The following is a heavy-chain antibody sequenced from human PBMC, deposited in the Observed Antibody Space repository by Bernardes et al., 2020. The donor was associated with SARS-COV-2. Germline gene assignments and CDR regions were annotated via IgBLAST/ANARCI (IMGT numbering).Heavy chain of an antibody. CDR3: AREPYGDSSFDY. J-gene: IGHJ4*02. V-gene: IGHV3-21*01. CDR2: ISDSSSYI. Sequence: SLRLFCAASGFTFSSYNMNWVRQAPGKGLEWVSSISDSSSYIYYADSVKGRFTISRDNAKNSLNLQMNSLRVEDTAVYYCAREPYGDSSFDYWGQGTLVTVSS. D-gene: IGHD4-17*01. CDR1: GFTFSSYN.